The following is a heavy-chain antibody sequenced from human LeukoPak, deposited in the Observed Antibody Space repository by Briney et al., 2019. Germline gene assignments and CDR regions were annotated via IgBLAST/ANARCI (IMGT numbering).Heavy chain of an antibody. V-gene: IGHV3-11*04. CDR1: GFTFSDYY. J-gene: IGHJ5*02. CDR3: AKDLHGDTPPGWFDP. CDR2: ISSSGSTI. D-gene: IGHD4-17*01. Sequence: PGGSLRLSCAASGFTFSDYYMSWIRQAPGKGLEWVSYISSSGSTIYYADSVKGRFTISRDNAKNSLYLQMNSLRAEDTAVYYCAKDLHGDTPPGWFDPWGQGTLVTVPS.